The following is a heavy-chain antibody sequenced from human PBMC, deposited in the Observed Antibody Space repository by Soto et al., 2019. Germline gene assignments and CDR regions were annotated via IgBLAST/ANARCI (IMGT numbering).Heavy chain of an antibody. CDR1: GVSVCALG. CDR2: ISVSDALI. Sequence: GCLRLAAASSGVSVCALGLKWVRPAPGKGMEWVSGISVSDALIDYADSGRGTFSISRDASENILYLQMNRQRVDYTALYYRTRETVAGLAGLDVWGPGTLVTASS. J-gene: IGHJ4*01. CDR3: TRETVAGLAGLDV. V-gene: IGHV3-23*01. D-gene: IGHD7-27*01.